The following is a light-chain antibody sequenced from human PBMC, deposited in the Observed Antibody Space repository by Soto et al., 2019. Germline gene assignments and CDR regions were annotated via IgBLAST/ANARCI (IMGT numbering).Light chain of an antibody. J-gene: IGLJ1*01. CDR1: SSNIGSNT. V-gene: IGLV1-44*01. CDR2: SNN. CDR3: AAWDGSLRGYV. Sequence: QSVLTQPPSTSGTPGQRVTISCSGSSSNIGSNTVNWYQHLPGTAPKLLIYSNNQRPSGVPDRFSGSKSGTSASLAVSGLQSEDEADYYCAAWDGSLRGYVFGTGTKATVL.